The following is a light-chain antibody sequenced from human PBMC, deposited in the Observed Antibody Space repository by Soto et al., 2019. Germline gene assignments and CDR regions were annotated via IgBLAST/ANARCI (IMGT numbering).Light chain of an antibody. Sequence: IQITQSPSSLSASVGDSITIPCRASQDIRSDLGWYPQKPGRAPKLLIYDASSLQGGVPSRFSGSGSGTDFTLTISSLQPEDFATYDCLQDYDYLWTFGQGTQVDIK. J-gene: IGKJ1*01. CDR3: LQDYDYLWT. V-gene: IGKV1-6*01. CDR1: QDIRSD. CDR2: DAS.